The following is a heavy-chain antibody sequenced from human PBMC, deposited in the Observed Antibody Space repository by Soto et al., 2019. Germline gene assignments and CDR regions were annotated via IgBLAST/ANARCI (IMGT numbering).Heavy chain of an antibody. CDR3: ASAVLRYYFDY. CDR2: ISSSSSYI. CDR1: GFTFSSYS. J-gene: IGHJ4*02. V-gene: IGHV3-21*01. Sequence: VQLVESGGGLVKPGGSLRLSCAASGFTFSSYSMNWVRQAPGKGLEWVSSISSSSSYIYYADSVKGRFTISRDNAKNSLYLQMNSLRAEDTAVYYCASAVLRYYFDYWGQGTLVTVSS.